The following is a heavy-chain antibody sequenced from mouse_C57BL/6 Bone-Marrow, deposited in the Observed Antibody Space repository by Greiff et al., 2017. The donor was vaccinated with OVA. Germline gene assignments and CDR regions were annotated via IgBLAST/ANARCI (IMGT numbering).Heavy chain of an antibody. D-gene: IGHD2-3*01. Sequence: VQLQESGAELARPGASVKLSCKASGYTFTSYGISWVKQRTGQGLEWIGEIYPRSGNTYYNEKFKGKATLTADKSSSTAYMELRSLTSEDSAVYFCARSGGYYYFDYWGQGTTLTVSS. CDR1: GYTFTSYG. CDR3: ARSGGYYYFDY. CDR2: IYPRSGNT. V-gene: IGHV1-81*01. J-gene: IGHJ2*01.